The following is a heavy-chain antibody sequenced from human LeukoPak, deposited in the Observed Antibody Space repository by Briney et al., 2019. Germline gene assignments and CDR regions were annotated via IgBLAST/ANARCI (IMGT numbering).Heavy chain of an antibody. CDR2: IIPTFGTP. J-gene: IGHJ4*02. V-gene: IGHV1-69*06. CDR3: ARDSYDGDYINY. Sequence: VASVKVSCKASGGTFSSYAISWVRQAPGQGLEWMGRIIPTFGTPNYAQKLQGRVTITADKSTSTAYMELSSLRYEDTAVYYCARDSYDGDYINYWGQGTLVTVSS. D-gene: IGHD4-17*01. CDR1: GGTFSSYA.